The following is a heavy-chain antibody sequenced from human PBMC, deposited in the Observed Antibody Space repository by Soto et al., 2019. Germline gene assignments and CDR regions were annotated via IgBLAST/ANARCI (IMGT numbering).Heavy chain of an antibody. J-gene: IGHJ4*02. CDR3: AKETTRFAVPPALDY. CDR1: GYTFSDYA. Sequence: QPGGSLRLSCEASGYTFSDYAIHWVRLAAGKGLEWVAAISYDGRNTFYADSVKGRFTISRDNSKNTLSLQMNSLRLEDTAVYYCAKETTRFAVPPALDYWGQGTLVTVSS. D-gene: IGHD1-1*01. CDR2: ISYDGRNT. V-gene: IGHV3-30*18.